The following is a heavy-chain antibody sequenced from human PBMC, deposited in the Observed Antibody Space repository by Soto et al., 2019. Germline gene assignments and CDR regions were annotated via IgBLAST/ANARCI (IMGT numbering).Heavy chain of an antibody. CDR3: ARIRGYCSGGSCYFFYFAMDV. CDR1: GFSLSDADVG. CDR2: ILSNDEE. D-gene: IGHD2-15*01. V-gene: IGHV2-26*01. Sequence: SGPTLVNPTETLTLTCTVSGFSLSDADVGVAWIRQPPGKALEWLAHILSNDEEVFSSSLRTRLTISKDTSRSQVVLTMSNMEPVDTATYYCARIRGYCSGGSCYFFYFAMDVWGQGTTVTVSS. J-gene: IGHJ6*02.